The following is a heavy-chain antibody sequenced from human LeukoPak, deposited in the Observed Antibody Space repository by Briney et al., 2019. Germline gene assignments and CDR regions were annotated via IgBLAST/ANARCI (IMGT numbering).Heavy chain of an antibody. CDR3: ARDAPGYSYGLRWFDP. CDR1: GFTFSDYY. D-gene: IGHD5-18*01. J-gene: IGHJ5*02. CDR2: ISSSGSTI. Sequence: GGSLRLSCAASGFTFSDYYMSWIRQAPGKGLEWVSYISSSGSTIYYADSVKGRFTISRDNAKNSLYLQMNSLRAEDTAVYYCARDAPGYSYGLRWFDPWGQGTLVTVSS. V-gene: IGHV3-11*01.